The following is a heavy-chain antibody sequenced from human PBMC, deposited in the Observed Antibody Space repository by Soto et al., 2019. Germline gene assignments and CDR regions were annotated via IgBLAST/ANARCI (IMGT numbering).Heavy chain of an antibody. V-gene: IGHV4-30-2*01. CDR2: IYHSGST. CDR1: GGSISSGGYS. Sequence: PSGTLSLTCAVSGGSISSGGYSWSWIRQPPGKGLEWIGYIYHSGSTYYNPSLKSRVTISVDRSKNQFSLKLSSVTAADTAVYYCARGIPEFDYWGQGTLVTVSS. J-gene: IGHJ4*02. CDR3: ARGIPEFDY.